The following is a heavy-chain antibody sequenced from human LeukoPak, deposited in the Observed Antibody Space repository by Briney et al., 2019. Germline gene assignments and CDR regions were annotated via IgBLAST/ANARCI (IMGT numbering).Heavy chain of an antibody. Sequence: SETLSLTCTVSGGSISSYYWSWVRQPPGKGLEWIGYIYYSGSTNYNPSLKSRVTISVDTSKNQFSLKLSSVTAADTAVYYCARAERDGLSIALGYWGQGTLVTVSS. CDR2: IYYSGST. V-gene: IGHV4-59*01. CDR3: ARAERDGLSIALGY. J-gene: IGHJ4*02. CDR1: GGSISSYY. D-gene: IGHD5-24*01.